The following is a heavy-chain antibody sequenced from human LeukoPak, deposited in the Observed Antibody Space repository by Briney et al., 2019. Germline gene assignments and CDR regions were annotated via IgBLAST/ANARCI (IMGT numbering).Heavy chain of an antibody. CDR3: ARGLDNWNPYYYYGMDV. Sequence: SETLSLTCAVYGGSFSGYYWSWIRQPPGKGLEWIGEINHSGSTNYNPSLKSRVTISVDTSENQFSLKLSSVTAADTAVYYCARGLDNWNPYYYYGMDVWGQGTTVTVSS. J-gene: IGHJ6*02. CDR2: INHSGST. D-gene: IGHD1-20*01. V-gene: IGHV4-34*01. CDR1: GGSFSGYY.